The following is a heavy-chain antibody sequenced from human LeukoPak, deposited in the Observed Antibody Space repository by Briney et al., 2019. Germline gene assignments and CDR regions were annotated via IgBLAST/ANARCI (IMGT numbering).Heavy chain of an antibody. CDR2: IKSKTGGGTT. J-gene: IGHJ4*02. D-gene: IGHD3-22*01. CDR1: GFTFSNAW. Sequence: GGSLRLSCAASGFTFSNAWMSWVRQAPGKGLEWVGRIKSKTGGGTTDYAAPEKGRFTISRDDSKNTLYLQMNSLKTEDTAVYYCTTGLIGYDSSGYLEDYWGQGTLVTVSS. CDR3: TTGLIGYDSSGYLEDY. V-gene: IGHV3-15*01.